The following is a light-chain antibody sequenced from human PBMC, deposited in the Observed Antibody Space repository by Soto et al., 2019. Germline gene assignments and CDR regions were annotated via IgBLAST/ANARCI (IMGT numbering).Light chain of an antibody. V-gene: IGLV2-14*01. CDR3: SSYTSSSTRVV. CDR2: EVS. J-gene: IGLJ2*01. Sequence: SVLTQPASVSGSPGQSITISCTGTRSDVGGSNYVSWYQQHPGKAPKLMIYEVSNRPSGVSNRFSGSKSGNTASLTISGLQAEDEADYYCSSYTSSSTRVVFGGGTKVTVL. CDR1: RSDVGGSNY.